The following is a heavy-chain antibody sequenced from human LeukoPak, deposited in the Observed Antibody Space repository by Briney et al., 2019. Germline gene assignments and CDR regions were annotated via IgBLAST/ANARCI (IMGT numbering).Heavy chain of an antibody. J-gene: IGHJ3*02. CDR3: AREGYGGNSEAVAFDI. Sequence: ASVKVSCKASGGTFSSYAISWVRQAPGQGLEWMGGIIPIFGTANYAQKFQGRVTITADESTSTAYTELSSLRSEDTAVYYCAREGYGGNSEAVAFDIWGQGTMVTVSS. CDR1: GGTFSSYA. D-gene: IGHD4-23*01. CDR2: IIPIFGTA. V-gene: IGHV1-69*13.